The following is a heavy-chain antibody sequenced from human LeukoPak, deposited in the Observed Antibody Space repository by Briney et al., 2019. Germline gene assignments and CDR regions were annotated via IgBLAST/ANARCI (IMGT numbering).Heavy chain of an antibody. Sequence: GGSLRLSCAASGFTFSSYAMSWVCQAPGKGLEWVSAISGSGDNTYYADSVKDRFTISRDKSKNTLYLQMNSLGADDTAVYYCAKNRGNYYYLDYWGQGTLVTVSS. D-gene: IGHD4-11*01. CDR3: AKNRGNYYYLDY. CDR1: GFTFSSYA. J-gene: IGHJ4*02. CDR2: ISGSGDNT. V-gene: IGHV3-23*01.